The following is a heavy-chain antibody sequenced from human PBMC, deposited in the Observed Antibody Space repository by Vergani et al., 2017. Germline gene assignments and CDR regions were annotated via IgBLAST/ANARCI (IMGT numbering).Heavy chain of an antibody. CDR1: GGSFTSYH. J-gene: IGHJ6*03. D-gene: IGHD4-11*01. CDR3: ARVNTETNGHLYYYYYMDV. CDR2: IDHNGRP. Sequence: QVQLQQWGGGLLKPSETLSLTCVVNGGSFTSYHWTLIRQSPGEGLEWVGDIDHNGRPDYKPSLKSRLTMSVDKYRNQFSLTPNSVTATDTAIYFCARVNTETNGHLYYYYYMDVWGQGTAVTVS. V-gene: IGHV4-34*01.